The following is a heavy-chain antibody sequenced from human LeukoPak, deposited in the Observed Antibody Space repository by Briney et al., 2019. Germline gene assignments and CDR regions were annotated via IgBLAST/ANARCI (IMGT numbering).Heavy chain of an antibody. CDR3: ARGLRITMVRGLVGIDY. CDR2: IYYSGST. CDR1: GGSISSSSYY. D-gene: IGHD3-10*01. J-gene: IGHJ4*02. Sequence: SETLSLTCTVSGGSISSSSYYWGWIRQPPGKGLEWIGSIYYSGSTYYSPSLKSRVTISVDTSKIQFSLKLSSVTAADTAVYYCARGLRITMVRGLVGIDYWGQGTLVTVSS. V-gene: IGHV4-39*07.